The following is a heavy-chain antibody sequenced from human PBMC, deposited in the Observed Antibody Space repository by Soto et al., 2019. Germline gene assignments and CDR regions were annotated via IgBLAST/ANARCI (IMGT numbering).Heavy chain of an antibody. J-gene: IGHJ6*03. Sequence: EVQLLESGGGLVQPGGSLRLSCAASGFTFSSYAMSWVRQAPGKGLEWVSAISGSGCSTYYADSVKGRFTISRDNSKNTLYLQMNSLRAEDTAVYYCAKIPITIFGVVIIPYYYYMDVWGKGTTVTVSS. CDR1: GFTFSSYA. V-gene: IGHV3-23*01. D-gene: IGHD3-3*01. CDR3: AKIPITIFGVVIIPYYYYMDV. CDR2: ISGSGCST.